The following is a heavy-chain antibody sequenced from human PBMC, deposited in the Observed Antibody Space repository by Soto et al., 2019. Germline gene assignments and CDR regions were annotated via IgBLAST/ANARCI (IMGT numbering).Heavy chain of an antibody. Sequence: HPGGSLRLSCAASGFTFSSYAMHWVRQAPGKGLEWVAVISYDGSNKYYADSVKGRFTISRDNSKNTLYLQMNSLRAEDTAVYYCARDGPGSGSYYPGPHYYYYYGMDVWGQGTTVTVSS. CDR2: ISYDGSNK. CDR1: GFTFSSYA. V-gene: IGHV3-30-3*01. D-gene: IGHD3-10*01. CDR3: ARDGPGSGSYYPGPHYYYYYGMDV. J-gene: IGHJ6*02.